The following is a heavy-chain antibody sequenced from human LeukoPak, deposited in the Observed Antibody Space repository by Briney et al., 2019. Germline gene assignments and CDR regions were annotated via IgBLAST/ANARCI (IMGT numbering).Heavy chain of an antibody. CDR3: ARDRQGEADY. D-gene: IGHD6-6*01. J-gene: IGHJ4*02. CDR2: IIPIFGTA. CDR1: GGTFSSYA. V-gene: IGHV1-69*05. Sequence: SVKVSCKASGGTFSSYAISWVRQAPGQGLEWMGRIIPIFGTANYAQKFQGRVTITTDESTSTAYMELGSLRSEDTAVYYCARDRQGEADYWGQGTLVTVSS.